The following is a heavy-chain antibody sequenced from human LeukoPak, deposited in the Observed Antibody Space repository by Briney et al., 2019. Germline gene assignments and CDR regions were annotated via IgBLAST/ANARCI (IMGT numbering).Heavy chain of an antibody. CDR1: GFTFGDYA. V-gene: IGHV3-49*04. J-gene: IGHJ4*02. CDR2: IRSKAYGGTT. CDR3: TREGSGSYVSFDY. Sequence: PGGSLRLSCTASGFTFGDYAMSWVRQAPGKGLEWVGFIRSKAYGGTTEYAASVKGRFTISRDDSKSIAYLQMNSLKTEDTAVYYCTREGSGSYVSFDYWGQGTLVTVSS. D-gene: IGHD1-26*01.